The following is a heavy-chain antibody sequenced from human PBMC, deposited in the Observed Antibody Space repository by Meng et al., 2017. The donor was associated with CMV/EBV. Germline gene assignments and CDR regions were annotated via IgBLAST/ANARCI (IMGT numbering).Heavy chain of an antibody. CDR1: FTSYG. J-gene: IGHJ2*01. Sequence: FTSYGNSWVRQAPGQGLEWMGWISAYNGNTHYAQKLQGRVTMTTVTSTSTAYMELRSLRCDDTAVYYCARVEGYSSGWYGYWYFDLWGRSTLVTVSS. CDR3: ARVEGYSSGWYGYWYFDL. CDR2: ISAYNGNT. D-gene: IGHD6-19*01. V-gene: IGHV1-18*01.